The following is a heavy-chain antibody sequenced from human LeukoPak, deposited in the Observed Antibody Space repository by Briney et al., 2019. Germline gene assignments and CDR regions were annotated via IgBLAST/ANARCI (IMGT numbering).Heavy chain of an antibody. CDR3: ARGAGGNGGLY. CDR1: GYTFTSYG. Sequence: ASVKVSCKASGYTFTSYGISWVRQAPGQGLEWMGGIIPIFGTANYAQKFQGRVTITADESTSTAYMELSSLRSEDTAVYYCARGAGGNGGLYWGQGTLVIVSS. CDR2: IIPIFGTA. V-gene: IGHV1-69*13. D-gene: IGHD4-23*01. J-gene: IGHJ4*02.